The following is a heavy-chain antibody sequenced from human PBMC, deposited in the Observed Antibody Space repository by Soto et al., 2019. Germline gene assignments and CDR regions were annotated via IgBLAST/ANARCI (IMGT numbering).Heavy chain of an antibody. Sequence: QTMCIACPVSGVSISSYYWSWIRQPAGKGLERIGRIYTGGSTNYNPSLKSLVTMSIDTSKNQFPLKLRSVTDAATDVYYCARDSDNWFDPWGQVPLVTASS. CDR2: IYTGGST. CDR1: GVSISSYY. CDR3: ARDSDNWFDP. V-gene: IGHV4-4*07. J-gene: IGHJ5*02.